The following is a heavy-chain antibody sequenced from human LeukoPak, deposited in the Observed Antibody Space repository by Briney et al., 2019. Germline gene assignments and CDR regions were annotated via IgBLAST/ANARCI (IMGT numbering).Heavy chain of an antibody. Sequence: GGSLRLSCAASGFTFSSYWMNWVRQAPGKGLVWVSRISSDGSSTTYADSVKGRFSISRDNAKNTLYLQMNSLRVEDTAVYYCARGRPHGNDYWGQGTLVTVSS. CDR2: ISSDGSST. D-gene: IGHD4-23*01. CDR3: ARGRPHGNDY. J-gene: IGHJ4*02. V-gene: IGHV3-74*01. CDR1: GFTFSSYW.